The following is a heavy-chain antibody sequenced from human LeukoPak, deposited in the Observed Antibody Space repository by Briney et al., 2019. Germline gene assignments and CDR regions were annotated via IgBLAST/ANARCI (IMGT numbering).Heavy chain of an antibody. V-gene: IGHV3-21*01. CDR3: ARDRGPEGAFDI. J-gene: IGHJ3*02. CDR2: ISSSSSYI. CDR1: GFTFSSYS. Sequence: GGSLRLSCAASGFTFSSYSMNWVRQAPGKGLEWVSSISSSSSYIYYADSVKGRFTISRDNAKNSLYLQMNSLRAEDTAVYHRARDRGPEGAFDIWGQGTMVTVSS.